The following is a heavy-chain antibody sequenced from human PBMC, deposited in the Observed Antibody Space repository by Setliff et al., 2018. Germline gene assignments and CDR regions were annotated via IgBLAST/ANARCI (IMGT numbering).Heavy chain of an antibody. D-gene: IGHD3-3*01. CDR2: ISAYNGYT. V-gene: IGHV1-18*01. J-gene: IGHJ4*02. Sequence: ASVKVSCKASGYTFTSYGISWVRQAPGQGLEWMGWISAYNGYTNYAQKFQGRVTVTRNTSISTAYMDLSSLRFEDTAEYYCARAQSWSGGPYYFDNWGQGTLVTVSS. CDR1: GYTFTSYG. CDR3: ARAQSWSGGPYYFDN.